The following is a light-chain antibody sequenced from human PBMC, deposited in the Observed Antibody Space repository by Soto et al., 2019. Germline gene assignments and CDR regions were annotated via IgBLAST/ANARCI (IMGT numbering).Light chain of an antibody. Sequence: DIQMTQSPSTLSASVGDRVTITCRASQSISSWLAWYQQKPGKAPKLLIYKASSLESGVPSRFSGSGSGTEFTLTISSLKPDDFATYYCQQYNSYLRTFGQGTKVEIK. J-gene: IGKJ1*01. CDR2: KAS. CDR3: QQYNSYLRT. CDR1: QSISSW. V-gene: IGKV1-5*03.